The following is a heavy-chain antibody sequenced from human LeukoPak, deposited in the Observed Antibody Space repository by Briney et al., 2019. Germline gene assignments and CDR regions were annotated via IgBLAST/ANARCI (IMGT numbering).Heavy chain of an antibody. CDR1: GFTFSSYG. J-gene: IGHJ5*02. CDR3: AKDIPTSPYSSGWENWFDP. D-gene: IGHD6-19*01. CDR2: IRYDGSNK. Sequence: GGSLRLSCAASGFTFSSYGMHWVRQAPGKGLEWVAFIRYDGSNKYYADSVKGRFTISRDNSKNTLYLQMNSLRAEDTAVYYCAKDIPTSPYSSGWENWFDPWGQGTLVTVSS. V-gene: IGHV3-30*02.